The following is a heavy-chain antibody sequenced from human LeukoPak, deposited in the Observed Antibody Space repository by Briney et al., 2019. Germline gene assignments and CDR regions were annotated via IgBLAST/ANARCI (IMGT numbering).Heavy chain of an antibody. J-gene: IGHJ4*02. CDR1: GGSISSGASY. CDR3: ARLTSAAGTPDY. CDR2: IYYSGST. Sequence: SETLSLTCTVSGGSISSGASYWSWIRQHPGKGLEWIGYIYYSGSTYYNPSLKSRVTISVDTSKNQFSLKLSSVTAADTAVYYCARLTSAAGTPDYWGQGTLVTVSS. V-gene: IGHV4-31*03. D-gene: IGHD6-13*01.